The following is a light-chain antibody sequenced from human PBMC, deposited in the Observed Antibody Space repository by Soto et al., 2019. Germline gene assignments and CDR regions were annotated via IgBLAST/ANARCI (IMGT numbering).Light chain of an antibody. CDR1: QSVSSY. J-gene: IGKJ5*01. CDR2: GAS. Sequence: EIVLTQSPVTLSLSPGERATLSCRASQSVSSYLAWYQQRPGQAPRLLIYGASSRATGIPDRFSGSGSGTDFTLTISSLEPEDFAVYYCQQRSNWLITFGQGTRLEIK. V-gene: IGKV3-11*01. CDR3: QQRSNWLIT.